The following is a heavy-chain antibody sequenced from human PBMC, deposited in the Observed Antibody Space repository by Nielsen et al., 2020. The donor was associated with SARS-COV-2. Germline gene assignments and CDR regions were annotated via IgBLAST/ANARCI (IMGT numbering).Heavy chain of an antibody. J-gene: IGHJ3*02. CDR1: GFTFSSYS. V-gene: IGHV3-21*01. CDR3: AKGFYGRRVAPGAFDI. Sequence: GGSLRLSCAASGFTFSSYSMNWVRQAPGKELEWVSSISSSSSYIYYADSVKGRFTISRDNAKNSLYLQMNSLRAEDTAVYYCAKGFYGRRVAPGAFDIWGQGTMVTVSS. D-gene: IGHD1-14*01. CDR2: ISSSSSYI.